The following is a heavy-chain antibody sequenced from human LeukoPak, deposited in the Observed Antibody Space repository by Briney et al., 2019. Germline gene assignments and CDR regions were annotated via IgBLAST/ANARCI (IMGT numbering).Heavy chain of an antibody. D-gene: IGHD4-11*01. CDR1: DDSITMYY. CDR2: VDHTGST. V-gene: IGHV4-59*01. Sequence: SVTLSLTCSVSDDSITMYYWTWIRQPPGKGLEWIGYVDHTGSTNFNPSLNGRVSISRDTSKNLFSLRLRSVTAADTAVYFCARGRVSSSTWYSTYYYYFYMDVWGKGTTVTVSS. CDR3: ARGRVSSSTWYSTYYYYFYMDV. J-gene: IGHJ6*03.